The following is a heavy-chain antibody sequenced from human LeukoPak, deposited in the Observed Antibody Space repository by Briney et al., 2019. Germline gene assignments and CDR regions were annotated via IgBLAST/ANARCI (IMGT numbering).Heavy chain of an antibody. CDR2: IWYDGSNK. CDR1: GFTFSSYG. V-gene: IGHV3-33*06. D-gene: IGHD2-15*01. Sequence: GGSLRLSCAVSGFTFSSYGRHWVRQAPGKGLEWVAVIWYDGSNKYYADSVKGRFTISRDNSKNTLYLQMNSLRAEDTAVYYCAKDPGEVVAATGWFDPWGQGTLVTVSS. CDR3: AKDPGEVVAATGWFDP. J-gene: IGHJ5*02.